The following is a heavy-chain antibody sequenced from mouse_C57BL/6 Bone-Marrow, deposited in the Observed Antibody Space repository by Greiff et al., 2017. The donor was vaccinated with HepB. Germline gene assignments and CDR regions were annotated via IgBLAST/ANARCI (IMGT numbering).Heavy chain of an antibody. D-gene: IGHD1-1*01. CDR1: GYSFTGYY. Sequence: EVQLQQSGPELVKPGASVKISCKASGYSFTGYYMNWVKQSPEKSLEWIGEINPSTGGTTYNQKFKAKATLTVDKSSSTAYMQLKSLTSEDSAVYYCARDGCYYEDYAMDYWGQGTSVTVSS. J-gene: IGHJ4*01. V-gene: IGHV1-42*01. CDR2: INPSTGGT. CDR3: ARDGCYYEDYAMDY.